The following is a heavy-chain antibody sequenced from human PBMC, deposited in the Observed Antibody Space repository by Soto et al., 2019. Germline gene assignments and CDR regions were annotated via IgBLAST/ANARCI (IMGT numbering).Heavy chain of an antibody. V-gene: IGHV4-4*02. CDR2: IYHSGST. D-gene: IGHD3-10*01. Sequence: QVQLQESGPGLVKPSGTLSLTCAVSGGSISSSNWWSWVRQPPGKGLEWIGEIYHSGSTNYNPSXERRVTISVDXXKXQXXLKLSSGTAADTAVYYCARGTHPGGVPWFGEGCDYWGQGTLVTVSS. CDR3: ARGTHPGGVPWFGEGCDY. J-gene: IGHJ4*02. CDR1: GGSISSSNW.